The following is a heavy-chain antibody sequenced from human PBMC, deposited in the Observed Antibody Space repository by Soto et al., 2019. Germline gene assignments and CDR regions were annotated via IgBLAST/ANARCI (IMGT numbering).Heavy chain of an antibody. Sequence: PGGSLRLSCAASGFTFSSYGMHWVRQAPGKGLEWVAVIWYDGSNKYYADSVKGRFTISRDNSKNTLYLQTNSLRAEDTAVYYCAKGHKRYSSSWYVYYFDYWGQGTLVTVSS. CDR1: GFTFSSYG. J-gene: IGHJ4*02. D-gene: IGHD6-13*01. CDR3: AKGHKRYSSSWYVYYFDY. CDR2: IWYDGSNK. V-gene: IGHV3-33*06.